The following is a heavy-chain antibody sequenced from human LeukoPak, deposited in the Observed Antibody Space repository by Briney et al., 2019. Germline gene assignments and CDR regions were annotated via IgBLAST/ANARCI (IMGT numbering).Heavy chain of an antibody. Sequence: GASVKVSCKASGYTFTSYGISWVRQAPGQGLEWVGWISANNGDTDYAQKFQARVTMTTDTSTSTAYMELRSLRSDDTAVYYCARESHVTREDSWGQGTLDTVSS. CDR1: GYTFTSYG. CDR3: ARESHVTREDS. CDR2: ISANNGDT. V-gene: IGHV1-18*01. J-gene: IGHJ4*02. D-gene: IGHD1-26*01.